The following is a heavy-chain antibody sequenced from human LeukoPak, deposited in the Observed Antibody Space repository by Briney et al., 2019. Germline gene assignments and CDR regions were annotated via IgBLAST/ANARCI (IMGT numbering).Heavy chain of an antibody. CDR3: ARGDRVWFGELFAGDY. D-gene: IGHD3-10*01. J-gene: IGHJ4*02. CDR1: GYTLTSYF. Sequence: ASVKVSCKASGYTLTSYFIHWVRQAPGQGLEWMGIINPSGGSTSYAQKFQGRVTMTRDTSISTAYMELSRLRSDDTAVYYCARGDRVWFGELFAGDYWGQGTLVTVSS. V-gene: IGHV1-46*01. CDR2: INPSGGST.